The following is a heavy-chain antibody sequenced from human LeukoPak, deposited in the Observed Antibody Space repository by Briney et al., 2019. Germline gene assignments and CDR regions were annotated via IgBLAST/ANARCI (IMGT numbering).Heavy chain of an antibody. CDR1: GYTFTGYY. D-gene: IGHD3-22*01. V-gene: IGHV1-2*02. CDR2: INPNSGGT. CDR3: ARVPYDSSGYYYYFDY. J-gene: IGHJ4*02. Sequence: GASVKVSCKASGYTFTGYYMHWVRQAPGQGLEWMGWINPNSGGTNYAQKFQGRVTMTRDTSISTAYMELSRLRSDDTAVYYCARVPYDSSGYYYYFDYWGQGTLVTVSS.